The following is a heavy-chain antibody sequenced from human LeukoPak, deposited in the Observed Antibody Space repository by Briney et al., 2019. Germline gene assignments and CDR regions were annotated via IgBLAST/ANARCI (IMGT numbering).Heavy chain of an antibody. CDR2: ISIDGGRT. J-gene: IGHJ6*03. CDR1: GFTFSSYA. V-gene: IGHV3-23*01. D-gene: IGHD6-25*01. Sequence: PGRSLRLSCAASGFTFSSYAMSWVRQAPGKGPEWVSTISIDGGRTYYADSMKGRFTVSRDTSKNTLYLQMNSLRAEDTAVYYCARKGIGSSRYQNMDVWGKGTTATVSS. CDR3: ARKGIGSSRYQNMDV.